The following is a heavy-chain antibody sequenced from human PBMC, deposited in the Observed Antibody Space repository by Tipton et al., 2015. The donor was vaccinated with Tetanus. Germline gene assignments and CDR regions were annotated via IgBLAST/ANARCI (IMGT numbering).Heavy chain of an antibody. J-gene: IGHJ3*02. CDR2: LYYSGAT. CDR3: ARKGRQFCSGDCYPTAYDI. D-gene: IGHD2-21*02. V-gene: IGHV4-61*01. CDR1: GASVRSLNHY. Sequence: TLSLTCTVSGASVRSLNHYWSWLRQPPGKPLEWISDLYYSGATEYNPSLQSRVTTSLHASQRQFSLKLTSVTPADTAIYYCARKGRQFCSGDCYPTAYDIWGHGTMVTVSS.